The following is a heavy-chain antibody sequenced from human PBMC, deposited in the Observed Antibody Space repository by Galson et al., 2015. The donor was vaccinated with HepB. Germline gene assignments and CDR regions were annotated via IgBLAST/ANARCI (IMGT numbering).Heavy chain of an antibody. V-gene: IGHV3-30*18. CDR1: GFTFSSYA. CDR3: AKEGYYDYIWGRYRHTRPFVF. D-gene: IGHD3-16*02. J-gene: IGHJ4*02. Sequence: SLRLSCAASGFTFSSYAMHWVRQAPGKGLEWVAYISNDGSNKYYVDSVEGRFTISRDNSENTLYLQMNSLRAEDTAVYYCAKEGYYDYIWGRYRHTRPFVFWGQGTLVTVSS. CDR2: ISNDGSNK.